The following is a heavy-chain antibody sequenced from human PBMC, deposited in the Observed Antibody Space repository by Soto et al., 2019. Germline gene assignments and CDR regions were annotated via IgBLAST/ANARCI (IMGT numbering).Heavy chain of an antibody. CDR3: ARVDCSGGSCYSGGFDY. Sequence: HPGGSLRLSCAASGFTFSSYAMHWVRQAPGKGLEWVAVISYDGSNKYYADSVKGRFTISRDNSKNTLYLQMNSLRAEDTAVYYCARVDCSGGSCYSGGFDYWGQGTLVTVSS. CDR2: ISYDGSNK. V-gene: IGHV3-30-3*01. D-gene: IGHD2-15*01. CDR1: GFTFSSYA. J-gene: IGHJ4*02.